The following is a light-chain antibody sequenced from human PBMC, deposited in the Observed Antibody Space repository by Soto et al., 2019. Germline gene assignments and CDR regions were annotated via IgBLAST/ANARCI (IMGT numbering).Light chain of an antibody. CDR2: EVV. CDR3: KSYAGSNTYV. CDR1: KSGIGVYDL. J-gene: IGLJ1*01. Sequence: SALTQPPSTSGSPGQSVTISCTRTKSGIGVYDLVSWYQHHPGKAPRLIIYEVVQRPSGVPDRFSGSKSGNTASLTVSGLQAADEADYFCKSYAGSNTYVFGSGTKV. V-gene: IGLV2-8*01.